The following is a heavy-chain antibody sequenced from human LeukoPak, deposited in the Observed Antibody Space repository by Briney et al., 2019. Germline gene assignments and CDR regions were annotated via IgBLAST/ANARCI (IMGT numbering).Heavy chain of an antibody. J-gene: IGHJ5*02. CDR2: VEHDGGTK. CDR1: GFTVSSNY. Sequence: PGGSLRLSCAASGFTVSSNYMSWVRQAPGKGLDWVAFVEHDGGTKYYADSVKGRFTISRDNSKNTLFLQMNSLRADDTSMYYCVTDLHGINWYVHWGQGTLVTVSS. D-gene: IGHD3-3*02. V-gene: IGHV3-30*02. CDR3: VTDLHGINWYVH.